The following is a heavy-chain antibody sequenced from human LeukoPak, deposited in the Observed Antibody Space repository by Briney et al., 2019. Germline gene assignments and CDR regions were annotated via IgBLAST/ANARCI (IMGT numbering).Heavy chain of an antibody. D-gene: IGHD6-13*01. CDR1: GFTFDDYA. CDR2: ISWNSGSI. Sequence: GRSLRLSCAASGFTFDDYAMHWVRQAPGKGLEWVSGISWNSGSIGYADSVRGRFTISRDNAKNSLYLQMNSLGAEDMALYYCAKDKGYSSSGGFDYWGQGTLVTVSS. CDR3: AKDKGYSSSGGFDY. J-gene: IGHJ4*02. V-gene: IGHV3-9*03.